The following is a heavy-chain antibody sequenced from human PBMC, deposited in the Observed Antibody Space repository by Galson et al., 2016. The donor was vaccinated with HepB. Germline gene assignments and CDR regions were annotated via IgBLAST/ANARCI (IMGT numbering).Heavy chain of an antibody. CDR3: SRDEGFYNGMDV. CDR2: IHDSGNT. J-gene: IGHJ6*02. V-gene: IGHV4-61*01. D-gene: IGHD2-2*02. Sequence: ETLSLTCTVSSDPVTSGTYYWSWVRQSPGKGLDWIGYIHDSGNTNYNPSIKSRVTISRDTSKNQFFLELTSVTAADTAVDYCSRDEGFYNGMDVWGQGTTVTVAS. CDR1: SDPVTSGTYY.